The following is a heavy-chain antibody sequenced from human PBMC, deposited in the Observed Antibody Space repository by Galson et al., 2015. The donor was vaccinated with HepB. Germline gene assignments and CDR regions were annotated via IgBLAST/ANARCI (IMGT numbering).Heavy chain of an antibody. CDR1: GFTFSNNN. CDR3: ARDEGDAMDV. J-gene: IGHJ6*02. V-gene: IGHV3-33*08. Sequence: SLRLSCAASGFTFSNNNMHWVCQAPGKGLEWVAVIWFDGTNKFHGDSVKGRFTISRDNSNNTLFLQMSSLRAEDTAVYYCARDEGDAMDVWGQGTTVTVSS. CDR2: IWFDGTNK.